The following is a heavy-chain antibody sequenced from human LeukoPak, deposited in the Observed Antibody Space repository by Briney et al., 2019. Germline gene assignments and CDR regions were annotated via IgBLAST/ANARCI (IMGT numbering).Heavy chain of an antibody. Sequence: SETLSLTCTVSGGSISSYYWSWFRQPPGKGLEWIGYIYYSGSTSYNPSLKSRVSISVDTSKNQFSLKLSSVTAADTAVYYCARWEGGSYYDFDYWGQGTLVTVSS. D-gene: IGHD1-26*01. CDR1: GGSISSYY. CDR2: IYYSGST. CDR3: ARWEGGSYYDFDY. J-gene: IGHJ4*02. V-gene: IGHV4-59*12.